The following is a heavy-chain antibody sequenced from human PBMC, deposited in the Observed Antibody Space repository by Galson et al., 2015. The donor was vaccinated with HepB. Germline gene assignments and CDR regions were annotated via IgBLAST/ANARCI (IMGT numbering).Heavy chain of an antibody. CDR3: ARLGTHVDGFDI. Sequence: LRLSCAASGFIFSGYWMHWVRQAPGKGLVWVARINSDGSITTYADSVKGRFIISRDNAKNTLYLQMNSLRAEDMAVYYCARLGTHVDGFDIWGQGIMVTVSS. V-gene: IGHV3-74*01. CDR2: INSDGSIT. J-gene: IGHJ3*02. D-gene: IGHD7-27*01. CDR1: GFIFSGYW.